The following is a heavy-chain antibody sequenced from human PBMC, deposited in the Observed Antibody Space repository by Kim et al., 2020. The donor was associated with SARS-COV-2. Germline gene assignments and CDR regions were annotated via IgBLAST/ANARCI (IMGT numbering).Heavy chain of an antibody. CDR2: IYSGGST. Sequence: GGSLRLSCAASGFTASSNYMSWVRQAPGKGLEWVSVIYSGGSTFYADSVKGRFTISRDNSKNTLYLQMNSLRAEDTAVYYCAREARDAFDIWGQGTTVTVSS. J-gene: IGHJ3*02. V-gene: IGHV3-53*01. CDR3: AREARDAFDI. CDR1: GFTASSNY.